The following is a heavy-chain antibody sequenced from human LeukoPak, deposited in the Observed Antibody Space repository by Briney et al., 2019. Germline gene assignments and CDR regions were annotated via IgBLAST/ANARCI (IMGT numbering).Heavy chain of an antibody. CDR1: GFTFSMYA. CDR2: ISDNT. CDR3: ANVPLYSSGWYVPLDY. V-gene: IGHV3-23*01. J-gene: IGHJ4*02. D-gene: IGHD6-19*01. Sequence: GGSLRLSCAVSGFTFSMYAMAWVRQAPGKGLEWVSGISDNTYYADSVRGRFTISRDNSKNTLYLQMNSLRAEDTAVYYCANVPLYSSGWYVPLDYWGQGTLVTVSS.